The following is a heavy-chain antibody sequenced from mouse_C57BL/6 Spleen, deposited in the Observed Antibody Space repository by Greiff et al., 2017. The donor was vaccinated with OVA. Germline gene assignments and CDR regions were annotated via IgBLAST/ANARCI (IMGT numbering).Heavy chain of an antibody. V-gene: IGHV1-61*01. CDR1: GYTFTSYW. Sequence: QVQLQQPGAELVRPGSSVKLSCKASGYTFTSYWMDWVKQRPGQGLEWIGNISPSDSDTHYNQKFKDKATLTVDKSSSTAYMQLSSLTSEDSAVYYCARITTVVAKDYWGQGTTLTVSS. D-gene: IGHD1-1*01. CDR2: ISPSDSDT. CDR3: ARITTVVAKDY. J-gene: IGHJ2*01.